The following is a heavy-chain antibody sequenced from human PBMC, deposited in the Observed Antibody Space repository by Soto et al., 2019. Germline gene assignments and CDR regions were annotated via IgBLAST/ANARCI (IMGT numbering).Heavy chain of an antibody. CDR1: GFTFSSYA. J-gene: IGHJ6*02. CDR3: ARYIPGVRYYGMDV. Sequence: EVQLLESGGGLVQPGGSLRLSCAASGFTFSSYAMKWVRQAPGKGLEWVSLIGESGTPTYYADSVKGRFTISRDNSGNTVFLEMYSLRAEDTVVYYCARYIPGVRYYGMDVWGQGTTVTVSS. D-gene: IGHD5-18*01. CDR2: IGESGTPT. V-gene: IGHV3-23*01.